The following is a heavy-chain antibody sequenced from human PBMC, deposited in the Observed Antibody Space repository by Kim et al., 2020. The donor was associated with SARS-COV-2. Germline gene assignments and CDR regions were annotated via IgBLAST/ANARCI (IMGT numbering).Heavy chain of an antibody. Sequence: ASVKVSCKASGYTFTSYYMHWVRQAPGQGLEWMGIINPSGGSTSYAQKFQGRVTMTRDTSTSTVYMELSSLRSEDTAVYYCAREGGYYYGSGSYWRSGIDYWGQGTLVTVSS. D-gene: IGHD3-10*01. CDR3: AREGGYYYGSGSYWRSGIDY. CDR1: GYTFTSYY. V-gene: IGHV1-46*01. CDR2: INPSGGST. J-gene: IGHJ4*02.